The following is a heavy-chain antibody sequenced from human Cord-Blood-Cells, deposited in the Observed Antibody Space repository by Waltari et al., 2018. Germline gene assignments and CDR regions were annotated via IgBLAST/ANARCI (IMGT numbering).Heavy chain of an antibody. D-gene: IGHD3-22*01. CDR2: LNHSRST. V-gene: IGHV4-34*01. J-gene: IGHJ5*02. CDR1: GGSFSGYY. Sequence: QVQLQQWGAGQLKPSETLSPTCAVYGGSFSGYYWIWIRQPPGKGLEWIGELNHSRSTNYNPSLKSRVTISVDTSKNQFSLKLSSVTAADTAVYYCARGLPYYYDSSGSRWFDPWGQGTLVTVSS. CDR3: ARGLPYYYDSSGSRWFDP.